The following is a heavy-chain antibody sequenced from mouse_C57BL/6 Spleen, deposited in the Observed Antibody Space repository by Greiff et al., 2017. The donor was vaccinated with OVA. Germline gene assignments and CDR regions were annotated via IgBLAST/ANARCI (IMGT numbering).Heavy chain of an antibody. CDR3: APTVVDWFAY. J-gene: IGHJ3*01. CDR2: IYPRSGNT. CDR1: GYTFTSYG. D-gene: IGHD1-1*01. Sequence: QVQLQQSGAELARPGASVKLSCKASGYTFTSYGISWVKQRTGQGLEWIGEIYPRSGNTYYNEKFKGKATLTADKSSSTAYMELRRLTSEDSAVYFCAPTVVDWFAYWGQGTLVTVSA. V-gene: IGHV1-81*01.